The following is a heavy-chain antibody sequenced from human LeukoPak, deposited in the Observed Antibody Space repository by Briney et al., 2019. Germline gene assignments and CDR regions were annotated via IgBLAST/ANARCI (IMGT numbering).Heavy chain of an antibody. Sequence: ASVKVSCKATGFTFTGYYMHWMRQAPGQGLEWMGWINPNSGGTNYAQKFQGRVTMTRDTTISTAYMELSRLRAEDTAVYYCARVTPGIWGQGTLVTVSS. V-gene: IGHV1-2*02. J-gene: IGHJ4*02. CDR1: GFTFTGYY. CDR3: ARVTPGI. D-gene: IGHD2-15*01. CDR2: INPNSGGT.